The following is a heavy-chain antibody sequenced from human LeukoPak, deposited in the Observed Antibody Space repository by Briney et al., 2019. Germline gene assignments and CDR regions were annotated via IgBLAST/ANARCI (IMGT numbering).Heavy chain of an antibody. CDR3: ARGLNRGIAVAGPTAH. D-gene: IGHD6-19*01. CDR2: INHSGST. J-gene: IGHJ4*02. V-gene: IGHV4-34*01. CDR1: GGSFSGYY. Sequence: PSETLSLTCAVYGGSFSGYYWSWIRQPPGKGLEWIGEINHSGSTNYNPSLKSRVTISVDMSKNQFSLKLSSVTAADTAVYYCARGLNRGIAVAGPTAHWGQGTLVTVSS.